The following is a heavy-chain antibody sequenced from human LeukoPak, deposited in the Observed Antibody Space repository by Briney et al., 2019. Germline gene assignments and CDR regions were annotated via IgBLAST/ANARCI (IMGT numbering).Heavy chain of an antibody. CDR1: GGSISIISSSTYY. CDR3: ARQLPTAAADTRGYFDY. CDR2: LYYGESS. V-gene: IGHV4-39*01. D-gene: IGHD6-25*01. J-gene: IGHJ4*02. Sequence: SETLSLTCTVSGGSISIISSSTYYWGWIRQAPGKGLEWIGSLYYGESSHYNPSLKSRATLSVDTSSNQFSLKLTSVTAADAAVYFCARQLPTAAADTRGYFDYWGQGTVVTVSS.